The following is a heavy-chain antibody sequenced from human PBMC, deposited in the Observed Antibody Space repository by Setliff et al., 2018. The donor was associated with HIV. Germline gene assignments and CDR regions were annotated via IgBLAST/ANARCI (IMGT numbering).Heavy chain of an antibody. CDR3: ARSPWLGGMDV. J-gene: IGHJ6*02. CDR2: IYSGGST. CDR1: GGSISSISYY. Sequence: PSETLSLTCTVSGGSISSISYYWGWIRQPPGKGLEWIGSIYSGGSTHYNPSLKSRVTMSSSRSRNQFSLKLNSVTAADTAVYYCARSPWLGGMDVCGQGTTVTVSS. D-gene: IGHD3-9*01. V-gene: IGHV4-39*01.